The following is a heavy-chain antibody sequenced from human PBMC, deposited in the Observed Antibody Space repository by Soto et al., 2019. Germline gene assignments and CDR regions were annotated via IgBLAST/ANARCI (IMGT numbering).Heavy chain of an antibody. CDR2: IIPILGIA. D-gene: IGHD4-17*01. CDR1: GGTFSSYT. Sequence: QVQLVQSGAEVKKPGSSVKVSCKASGGTFSSYTISWVRKAPGQGLEWMGRIIPILGIANYAQKFQGRVTITADKSTITAYMDLSSLRSEDTAVYYCARDASNANGGDYWGQETLVTVSS. J-gene: IGHJ4*02. V-gene: IGHV1-69*08. CDR3: ARDASNANGGDY.